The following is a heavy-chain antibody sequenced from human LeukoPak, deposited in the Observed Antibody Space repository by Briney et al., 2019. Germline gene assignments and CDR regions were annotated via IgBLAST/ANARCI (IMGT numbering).Heavy chain of an antibody. D-gene: IGHD2-2*01. CDR3: ARDTKYAFDN. Sequence: PGGSLRLSCAASGFTFSDYSMNWVRQAPGKGLEWISYIGISSGNTEYADSVKGRFTISGDKAKNSPYLQMNSLRVEDTAVYYCARDTKYAFDNWGQGTLVTVSS. CDR2: IGISSGNT. V-gene: IGHV3-48*01. CDR1: GFTFSDYS. J-gene: IGHJ4*02.